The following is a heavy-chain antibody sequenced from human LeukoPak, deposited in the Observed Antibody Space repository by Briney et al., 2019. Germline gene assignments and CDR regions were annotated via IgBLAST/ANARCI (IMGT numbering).Heavy chain of an antibody. D-gene: IGHD6-13*01. CDR1: GFTFSSYW. V-gene: IGHV3-74*01. CDR2: IDSDGSGT. Sequence: GGSLRLSCAASGFTFSSYWMHWVRQAPGKGLVWVSHIDSDGSGTTYGDSAKGRFTIPRHNAKNTLYLQMNSLRAEDTAVYYCARGTAAAAGIVYWGQGILVTVSS. J-gene: IGHJ4*02. CDR3: ARGTAAAAGIVY.